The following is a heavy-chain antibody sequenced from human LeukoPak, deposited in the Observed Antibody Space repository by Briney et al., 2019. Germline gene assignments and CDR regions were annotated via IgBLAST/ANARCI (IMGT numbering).Heavy chain of an antibody. Sequence: GASVKVSCKASGYTFTSNDINWVRQATGQGLEWMGWMNPNSGNTGYAQKFQGRVTMTRNTSISTAYMELSSLRSEDTAVYYCARVQGSSWTFDYWGQGTLVTVSS. D-gene: IGHD6-13*01. V-gene: IGHV1-8*01. CDR2: MNPNSGNT. CDR1: GYTFTSND. J-gene: IGHJ4*02. CDR3: ARVQGSSWTFDY.